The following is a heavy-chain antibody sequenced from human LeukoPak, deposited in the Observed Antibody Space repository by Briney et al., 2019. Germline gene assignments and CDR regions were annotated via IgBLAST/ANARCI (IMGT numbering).Heavy chain of an antibody. V-gene: IGHV1-2*02. CDR3: ARDLSGSYLLYYFDY. D-gene: IGHD1-26*01. J-gene: IGHJ4*02. CDR1: GYTFTGYD. Sequence: ASVKVSCKASGYTFTGYDMHWVRQAPGQGLEWMGCSNPNSGGTNYAQKFQGRVTMTRDTSISTAYMELSRLRSDDTAVYYCARDLSGSYLLYYFDYWGQGTLVTVSS. CDR2: SNPNSGGT.